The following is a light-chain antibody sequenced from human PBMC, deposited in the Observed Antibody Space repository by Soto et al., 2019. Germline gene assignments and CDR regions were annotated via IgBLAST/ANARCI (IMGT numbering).Light chain of an antibody. CDR1: QSVSSW. Sequence: DIQMTQSPSTLSASVGDRVTITCRAGQSVSSWLVWYQQKPGKAPKLLIYKASTLESGVPSRFSGSGSGTEFTLTISSLQPDDFGTYYCQQYNNYFRTFGQGTKVEIK. CDR3: QQYNNYFRT. CDR2: KAS. J-gene: IGKJ1*01. V-gene: IGKV1-5*03.